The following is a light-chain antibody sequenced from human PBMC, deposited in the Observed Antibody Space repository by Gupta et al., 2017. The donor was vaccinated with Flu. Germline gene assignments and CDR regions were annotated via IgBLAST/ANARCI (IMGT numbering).Light chain of an antibody. V-gene: IGLV1-47*01. J-gene: IGLJ1*01. CDR2: RNN. CDR3: AAWDDSLSGYV. Sequence: QSVLTQPPSASVTPGQRVTISCSGRSSNIGSNYVYWYQQLPGTAPKLLIYRNNQRPSGVPDRFSGSKSGTSASLAISGLRSEDEADYYCAAWDDSLSGYVFGTGTKVTVL. CDR1: SSNIGSNY.